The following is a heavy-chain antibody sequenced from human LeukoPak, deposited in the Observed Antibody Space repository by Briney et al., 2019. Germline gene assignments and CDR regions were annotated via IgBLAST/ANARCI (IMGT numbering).Heavy chain of an antibody. D-gene: IGHD3-10*01. CDR1: GYTFTGYY. Sequence: ASVKVSCKASGYTFTGYYMHWARQAPGQGLEWMGWINPNSGGTNYAQKFQGRVTMTRDTSISTAYMELSRLRSDDTAVYYCARDHYGSGSLGYWGQGTLVTVSS. V-gene: IGHV1-2*02. CDR3: ARDHYGSGSLGY. CDR2: INPNSGGT. J-gene: IGHJ4*02.